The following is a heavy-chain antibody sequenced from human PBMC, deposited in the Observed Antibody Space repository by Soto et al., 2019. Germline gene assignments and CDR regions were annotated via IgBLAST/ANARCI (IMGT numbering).Heavy chain of an antibody. D-gene: IGHD5-18*01. V-gene: IGHV1-69*04. CDR2: IIPILGIA. CDR3: ASQDTAMFNYFDY. Sequence: GASVKVSCKASGYTFTSYAMLWVRQAPGQGLEWMGRIIPILGIANYAQKFQGRVTITADKSTSTAYMELSSLRSEDTAVYYCASQDTAMFNYFDYWGQGTLVTVS. J-gene: IGHJ4*02. CDR1: GYTFTSYA.